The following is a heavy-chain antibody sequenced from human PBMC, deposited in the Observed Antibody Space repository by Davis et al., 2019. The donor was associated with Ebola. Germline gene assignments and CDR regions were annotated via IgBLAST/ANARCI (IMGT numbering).Heavy chain of an antibody. D-gene: IGHD4-17*01. Sequence: PSETLSLTCTVSGGSISSHYWSWIRQPPGKGLEWIGYIYYSGSTNYNPSLKSRVTISVDTSKNQFSLKLSSVTAADTAVYYCARMGAYGDPYYFDYWGQGTLVTVSS. CDR3: ARMGAYGDPYYFDY. J-gene: IGHJ4*02. CDR2: IYYSGST. V-gene: IGHV4-59*11. CDR1: GGSISSHY.